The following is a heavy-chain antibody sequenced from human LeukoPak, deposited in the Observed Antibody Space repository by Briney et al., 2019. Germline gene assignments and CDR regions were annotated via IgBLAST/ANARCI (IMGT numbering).Heavy chain of an antibody. D-gene: IGHD1-26*01. CDR2: INSDGSST. J-gene: IGHJ3*02. CDR3: ARPSGSYYYDAFDI. Sequence: GSLRLSCAASGFTFSGYWTHWVRQAPGKGLVWVSRINSDGSSTSYADSVKGRFTISRDNAKNTLYLQMNSLRAEDTAVYYCARPSGSYYYDAFDIWGQGTMVTVSS. CDR1: GFTFSGYW. V-gene: IGHV3-74*01.